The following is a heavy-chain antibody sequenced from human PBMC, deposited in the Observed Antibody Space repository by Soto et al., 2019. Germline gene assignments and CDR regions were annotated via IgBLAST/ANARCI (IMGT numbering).Heavy chain of an antibody. CDR3: LRYGVAATY. CDR2: MNPNSDNT. CDR1: GYTFTTYN. J-gene: IGHJ4*02. V-gene: IGHV1-8*01. Sequence: ASVKVSCKASGYTFTTYNINWVRQATGQGLEWMGWMNPNSDNTGYAQKFQDRITLTRDTSINTAYMELSSLRSDDTAVYFCLRYGVAATYWGQGTQVTVSS. D-gene: IGHD2-8*01.